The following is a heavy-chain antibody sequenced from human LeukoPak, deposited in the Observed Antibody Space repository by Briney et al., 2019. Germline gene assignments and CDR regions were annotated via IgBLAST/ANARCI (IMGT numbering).Heavy chain of an antibody. CDR2: IYYNGGT. CDR3: ARLSAYNFPDY. V-gene: IGHV4-39*01. J-gene: IGHJ4*02. CDR1: GGSISSSTYY. D-gene: IGHD5-24*01. Sequence: SETLSLTCTVSGGSISSSTYYWGWIRQPPGKGLEWVGSIYYNGGTHNNPSLKSRVTISEDTSKSQFSLKLSSVTAADTAVYYCARLSAYNFPDYWGQGTLVTVSS.